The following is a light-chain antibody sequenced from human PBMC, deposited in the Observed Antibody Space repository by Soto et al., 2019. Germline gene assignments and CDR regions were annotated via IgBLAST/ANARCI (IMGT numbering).Light chain of an antibody. Sequence: QSVLTQPPSVSGTPGQRVTISCSGGSSNIGSNTVNWYQQLPGTAPKLLIYTNNQRPSGVPDRFSGSKSGTSASLAISGPQSEDEADYYCAAWDDSLSGRVFGGGTKLTVL. CDR3: AAWDDSLSGRV. J-gene: IGLJ2*01. V-gene: IGLV1-44*01. CDR1: SSNIGSNT. CDR2: TNN.